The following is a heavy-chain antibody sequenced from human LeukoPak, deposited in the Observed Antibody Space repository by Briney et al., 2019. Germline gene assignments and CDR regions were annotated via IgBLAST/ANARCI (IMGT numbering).Heavy chain of an antibody. Sequence: GGSLRLSCAASGFTFSSYAMSWVRQAPGKGLEWVSAISGSGGSTYYAGSVKGRFTISRDNSKNTLYLQMNSLRAEDTAVYYCADSSWYEIYYFDYWGQGTLVTVSS. CDR3: ADSSWYEIYYFDY. D-gene: IGHD6-13*01. CDR2: ISGSGGST. V-gene: IGHV3-23*01. CDR1: GFTFSSYA. J-gene: IGHJ4*02.